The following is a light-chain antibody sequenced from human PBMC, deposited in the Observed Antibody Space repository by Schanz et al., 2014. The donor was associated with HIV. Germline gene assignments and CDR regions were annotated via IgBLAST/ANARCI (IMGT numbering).Light chain of an antibody. CDR2: DVS. V-gene: IGLV2-14*03. Sequence: QSALTQPRSVSGSPGQSVSISCTGTSGDVGSYNYVSWYQQHPGKAPKLMIYDVSNRPSGVSSRFSGSKSGNTASLTISGLQAEDEADYYCCSYTTTSTYVFGAGTKLTVL. J-gene: IGLJ1*01. CDR3: CSYTTTSTYV. CDR1: SGDVGSYNY.